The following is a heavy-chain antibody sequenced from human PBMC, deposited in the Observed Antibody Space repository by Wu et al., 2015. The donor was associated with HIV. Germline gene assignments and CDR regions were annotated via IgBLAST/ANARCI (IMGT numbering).Heavy chain of an antibody. CDR1: GGTFSSYA. J-gene: IGHJ6*03. CDR3: ARGGRYDLWSGYGYMDV. V-gene: IGHV1-8*03. CDR2: MNPNSGNT. D-gene: IGHD3-3*01. Sequence: QVQLVQSGAEVKKPGSSVKVSCKASGGTFSSYAISWVRQATGQGLEWMGWMNPNSGNTGYAQKFQGRVTITRNTSISTAYMELSSLRSEDTAVYYCARGGRYDLWSGYGYMDVWGKGTTVTVSS.